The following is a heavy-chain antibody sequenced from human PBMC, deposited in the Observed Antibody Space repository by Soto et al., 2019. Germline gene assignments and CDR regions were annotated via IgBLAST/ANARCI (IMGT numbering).Heavy chain of an antibody. CDR3: ARDMGGSSFFDCFDI. V-gene: IGHV4-61*08. CDR2: VFYSGSA. D-gene: IGHD3-16*01. Sequence: SETLSLTCTVSGGSISRGDYYWSWIRQPPGKGLEWVGYVFYSGSARYNPSLRSRVTISKDTAKNQFSLKVTSVTPADTAVYYCARDMGGSSFFDCFDICGQGTIVTVSS. J-gene: IGHJ3*02. CDR1: GGSISRGDYY.